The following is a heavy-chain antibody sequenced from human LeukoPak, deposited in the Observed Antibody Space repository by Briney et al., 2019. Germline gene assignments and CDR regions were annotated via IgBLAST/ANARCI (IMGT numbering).Heavy chain of an antibody. CDR3: ARALERSSGYYYYYYYMDV. D-gene: IGHD3-22*01. CDR2: ISSSSSYI. V-gene: IGHV3-21*01. CDR1: GFTFSSYA. J-gene: IGHJ6*03. Sequence: GGSLRLSCAASGFTFSSYAMSWVRQAPGKGLEWVSSISSSSSYIYYADSVKGRFTISRDNAKNSLYLQMNSLRAEDTAVYYCARALERSSGYYYYYYYMDVWGKGTTVTVSS.